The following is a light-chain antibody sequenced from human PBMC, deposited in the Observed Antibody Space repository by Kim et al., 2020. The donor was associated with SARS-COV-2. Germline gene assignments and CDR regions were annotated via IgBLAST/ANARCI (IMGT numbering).Light chain of an antibody. CDR1: QSVSSN. V-gene: IGKV3-15*01. CDR3: QQYNNWPPIT. CDR2: GAY. J-gene: IGKJ4*01. Sequence: SPGERATLACRASQSVSSNLAWYQQKPGQAPRLLIDGAYTRATGIPARFSGSGSGTEFTLTISSLQSEDFAVYYCQQYNNWPPITFGGGTKVDIK.